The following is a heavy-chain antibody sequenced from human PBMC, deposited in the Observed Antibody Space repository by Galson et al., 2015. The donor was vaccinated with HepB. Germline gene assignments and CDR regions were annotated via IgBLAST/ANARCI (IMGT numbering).Heavy chain of an antibody. CDR2: ISSSSSTI. V-gene: IGHV3-48*01. CDR1: GFTFSSYS. Sequence: SLRLSCAASGFTFSSYSMNWVRQAPGKGLEWVSYISSSSSTIYYADSVKGRFTISRDNAKNSLYLQMNSLRAADTAVYYCARVYYGPGSQEDWFDPWGQGTLVTVSS. CDR3: ARVYYGPGSQEDWFDP. D-gene: IGHD3-10*01. J-gene: IGHJ5*02.